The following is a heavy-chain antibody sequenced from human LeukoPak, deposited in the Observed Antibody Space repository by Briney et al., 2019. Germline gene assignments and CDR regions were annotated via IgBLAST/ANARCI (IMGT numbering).Heavy chain of an antibody. CDR3: ARGDLVAAAND. CDR2: IYYSGST. J-gene: IGHJ4*02. Sequence: SETLSLTCTVSGGSISSSSYYWGWIRQPLGKGLEWSGSIYYSGSTYYNPSLTSRVTISVDTSKNQFSLKLSSVTAADTAVYYCARGDLVAAANDWGQGTLVTVSS. V-gene: IGHV4-39*07. D-gene: IGHD6-13*01. CDR1: GGSISSSSYY.